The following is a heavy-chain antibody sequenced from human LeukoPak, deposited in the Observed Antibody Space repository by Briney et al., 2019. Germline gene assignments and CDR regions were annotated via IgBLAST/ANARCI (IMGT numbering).Heavy chain of an antibody. CDR3: VRGDRGLFDY. D-gene: IGHD2-21*02. J-gene: IGHJ4*02. CDR2: IKQDGYEK. CDR1: GFTISGYW. Sequence: PGGSLRLSCAASGFTISGYWMSWVRQTPEKGLEWVANIKQDGYEKYYVDSVKGRFTISRDNAKNSLYLQMNSLRAEDTAVYYCVRGDRGLFDYWGQGTLVTVSS. V-gene: IGHV3-7*03.